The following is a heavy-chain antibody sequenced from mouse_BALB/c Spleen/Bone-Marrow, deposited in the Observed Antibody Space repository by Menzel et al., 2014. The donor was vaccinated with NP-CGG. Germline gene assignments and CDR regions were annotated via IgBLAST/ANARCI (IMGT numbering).Heavy chain of an antibody. J-gene: IGHJ2*01. Sequence: VQLQQSGPELVRPGVSVKISCKGSGYTFTDYAMHWVKQSHAKSLEWIGVINTYSGDANYNQKFKGKATLTVDKSSSTAYMHLNSLTSEDSAVYYCARLGTTAVPDYWGQGTTLTVSS. CDR1: GYTFTDYA. V-gene: IGHV1-67*01. CDR3: ARLGTTAVPDY. D-gene: IGHD1-1*01. CDR2: INTYSGDA.